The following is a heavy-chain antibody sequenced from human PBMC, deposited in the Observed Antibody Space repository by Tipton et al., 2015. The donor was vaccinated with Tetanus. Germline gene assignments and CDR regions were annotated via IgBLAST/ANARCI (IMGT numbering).Heavy chain of an antibody. CDR1: GFTFRSYT. CDR2: IRGSRLTP. J-gene: IGHJ6*04. D-gene: IGHD1-7*01. CDR3: ATEALGVLNF. Sequence: SLRLSCAASGFTFRSYTMNWLRQAPGKGLEWVAAIRGSRLTPYYADSLKGRFTISRDNAKNTLSLQLNSLRADDTAIYYCATEALGVLNFWGKGTTVIVSS. V-gene: IGHV3-23*01.